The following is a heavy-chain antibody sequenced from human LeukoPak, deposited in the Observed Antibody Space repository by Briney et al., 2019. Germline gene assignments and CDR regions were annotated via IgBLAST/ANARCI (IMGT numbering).Heavy chain of an antibody. V-gene: IGHV3-11*01. CDR3: ASVSPRILYSSSWYYAFDI. Sequence: GGSLRLSCAASGFTFSDYYMSWIRQAPWKGLEWVSYISSSGSNKYYADSVKGRFTISRDNAKNSLYLQMNSLRAEDTAVYYCASVSPRILYSSSWYYAFDIWGQGTMVTVSS. CDR2: ISSSGSNK. D-gene: IGHD6-13*01. CDR1: GFTFSDYY. J-gene: IGHJ3*02.